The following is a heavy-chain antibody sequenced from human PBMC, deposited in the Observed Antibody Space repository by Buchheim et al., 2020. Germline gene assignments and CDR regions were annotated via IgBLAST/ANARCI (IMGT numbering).Heavy chain of an antibody. CDR2: TDNSGETT. D-gene: IGHD1-26*01. J-gene: IGHJ4*02. Sequence: EVHLMESGGGLAQPGGSLRLSCAASGFTFSTYAMNWVRQAPGKGLEWVSSTDNSGETTYYAESVKGRFTISRDNSKNTLYLQMNSLRAGDTAVYYCTKDDYGSYDYWGQGAL. CDR1: GFTFSTYA. CDR3: TKDDYGSYDY. V-gene: IGHV3-23*01.